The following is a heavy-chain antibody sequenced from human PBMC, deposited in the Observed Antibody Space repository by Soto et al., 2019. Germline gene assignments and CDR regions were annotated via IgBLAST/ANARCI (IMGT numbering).Heavy chain of an antibody. V-gene: IGHV4-30-2*01. J-gene: IGHJ4*02. CDR2: IYQSGST. CDR3: ARTPYGGYFDR. CDR1: GGCINSGGLS. Sequence: SETLSLTCAVSGGCINSGGLSWSWIRQPPGKGLEWIGYIYQSGSTYYNPSLKSRVTLSVDTSNNRFSLKMDSVTAADTAVYYCARTPYGGYFDRWGQGTQVTVSS. D-gene: IGHD4-17*01.